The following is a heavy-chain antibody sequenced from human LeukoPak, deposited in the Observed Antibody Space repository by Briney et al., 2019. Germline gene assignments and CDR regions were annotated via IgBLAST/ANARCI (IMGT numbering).Heavy chain of an antibody. CDR3: AISGYSSSWYFFDY. V-gene: IGHV1-2*02. J-gene: IGHJ4*02. Sequence: GASVKVSCTASGYTFTSDGMSWVRQAPGQGLGWMGWINPNSGGTNYAQKFQGRATMTRDTSISTAYMELSRLRSDDTAVYYCAISGYSSSWYFFDYWGQGTLVTVSS. D-gene: IGHD6-13*01. CDR1: GYTFTSDG. CDR2: INPNSGGT.